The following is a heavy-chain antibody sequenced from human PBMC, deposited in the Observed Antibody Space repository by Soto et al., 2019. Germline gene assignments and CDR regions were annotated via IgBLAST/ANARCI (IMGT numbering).Heavy chain of an antibody. J-gene: IGHJ4*02. V-gene: IGHV3-66*04. Sequence: EVQLVESGGGLVQAGGSLRLSCAASGLAVSSSYVNWVRQAPGKGLEWVSVIYAGGSTYYADSVKDRFTISRDDSKNTLYLQMNSLRAEDTAVYYCARQILTGRYVDYWGQGTLVTVSS. CDR3: ARQILTGRYVDY. CDR2: IYAGGST. D-gene: IGHD3-9*01. CDR1: GLAVSSSY.